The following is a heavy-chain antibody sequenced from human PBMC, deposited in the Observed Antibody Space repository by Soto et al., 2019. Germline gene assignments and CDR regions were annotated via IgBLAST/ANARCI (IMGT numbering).Heavy chain of an antibody. Sequence: QVQLQESGPGLLKPSGALSLTCAVSGVSISATNWWHWVRQPPGKGLEWIGKIYHSGGTDSNPSLESRVTISVDQSKNQFSLNLSAVTAPDTALYYGASGRRDLTAARVDPWGQGTLVTVSS. CDR1: GVSISATNW. V-gene: IGHV4-4*02. CDR2: IYHSGGT. CDR3: ASGRRDLTAARVDP. J-gene: IGHJ5*02. D-gene: IGHD6-6*01.